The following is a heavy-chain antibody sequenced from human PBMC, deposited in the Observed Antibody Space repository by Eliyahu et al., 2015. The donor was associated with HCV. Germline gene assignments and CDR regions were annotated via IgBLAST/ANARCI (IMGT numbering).Heavy chain of an antibody. D-gene: IGHD5-12*01. Sequence: EVQLVESGGGLVKPGGSLRLSCAASGFXFSSYSMNWVRQAPGKGLEWVSSISSSSSYIYYADSVKGRFTISRDNAKNSLYLQMNSLRAEDTAVYYCARSGDYDSWFDPWGQGTLVTVSS. V-gene: IGHV3-21*01. J-gene: IGHJ5*02. CDR1: GFXFSSYS. CDR3: ARSGDYDSWFDP. CDR2: ISSSSSYI.